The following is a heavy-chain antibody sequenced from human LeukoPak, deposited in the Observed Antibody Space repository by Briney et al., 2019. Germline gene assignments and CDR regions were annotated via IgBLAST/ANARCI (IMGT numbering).Heavy chain of an antibody. V-gene: IGHV4-4*02. CDR1: GGSISSSNW. CDR2: IYHSGST. CDR3: ARYMFLEWFLDY. Sequence: SETLSLTCAVSGGSISSSNWWSWVRQPPGKGLERIGEIYHSGSTNYNPSLKSRVTISVDKSKNQFSLKLSSVTAADTAVYYCARYMFLEWFLDYWGQGTPVTVSS. J-gene: IGHJ4*02. D-gene: IGHD3-3*01.